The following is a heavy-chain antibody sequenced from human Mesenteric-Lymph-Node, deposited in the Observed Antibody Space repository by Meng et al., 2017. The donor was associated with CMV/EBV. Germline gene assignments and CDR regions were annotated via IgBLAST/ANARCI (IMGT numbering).Heavy chain of an antibody. J-gene: IGHJ4*02. V-gene: IGHV1-8*01. Sequence: KASGYTFTSYDINWVRQATGQGLEWMGWMNPNSGNTGYAQKFQGRVTMTRNTSISTAYMELSSLRSEDTAVYYCARSRVDIDSGDFDYWGQGTLVTVSS. CDR3: ARSRVDIDSGDFDY. D-gene: IGHD5-12*01. CDR1: GYTFTSYD. CDR2: MNPNSGNT.